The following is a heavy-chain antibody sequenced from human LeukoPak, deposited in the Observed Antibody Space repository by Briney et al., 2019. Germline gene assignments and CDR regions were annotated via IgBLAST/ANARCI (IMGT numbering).Heavy chain of an antibody. CDR2: IYSNGDT. CDR1: GLTVTNNY. Sequence: GRSLRLSCAASGLTVTNNYWNWVRQPPGKGPEWISLIYSNGDTRYADSVKGRFTFSRDNSKNTLYLQMNSLRAEDTAVYYCTYGDYPLTYWGQGTLVSVSS. CDR3: TYGDYPLTY. J-gene: IGHJ4*02. D-gene: IGHD4-17*01. V-gene: IGHV3-66*01.